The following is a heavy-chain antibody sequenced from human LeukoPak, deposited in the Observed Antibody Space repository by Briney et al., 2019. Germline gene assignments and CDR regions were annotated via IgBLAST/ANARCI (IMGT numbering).Heavy chain of an antibody. V-gene: IGHV3-11*04. CDR1: GFTFSDYY. J-gene: IGHJ4*02. CDR2: ISSSSTI. D-gene: IGHD3-22*01. Sequence: GGSLRLSCAASGFTFSDYYMSWIRQAPGKGLEWVSYISSSSTIYYADSVKGRFTISRDNAKNSLYLQMNSLRAEDTAVYYCARVLHKRNYDSSDYYGYWGQGILVTVSS. CDR3: ARVLHKRNYDSSDYYGY.